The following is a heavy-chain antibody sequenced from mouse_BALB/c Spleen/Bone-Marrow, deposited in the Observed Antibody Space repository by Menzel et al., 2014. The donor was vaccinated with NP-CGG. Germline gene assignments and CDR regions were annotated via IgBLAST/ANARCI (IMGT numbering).Heavy chain of an antibody. J-gene: IGHJ4*01. CDR3: ARCLTGTSAMDY. CDR2: INPGSGGT. CDR1: GYASTNYL. V-gene: IGHV1-54*01. Sequence: QVQLQQSGAELVRPGTSVKVSCKASGYASTNYLIEWVKLRPGQGLEWIGVINPGSGGTNYNEKFKAKATLTADKSSSTAYMQLSSLTSDDSAVYFCARCLTGTSAMDYWGQGTSVTVSS. D-gene: IGHD4-1*01.